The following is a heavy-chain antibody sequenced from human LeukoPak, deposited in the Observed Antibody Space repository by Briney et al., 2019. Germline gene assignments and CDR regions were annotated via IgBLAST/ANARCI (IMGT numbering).Heavy chain of an antibody. CDR2: IIPIFGTA. Sequence: SVKVSCKASGGTFSSYAISWVRQPPGQGLEWMGGIIPIFGTANYAQKFQGRVTITADESTSTAYMELSSLGSEDTAVYYCATSSGWYWGNAFDIWGQGTMVTVSS. D-gene: IGHD6-19*01. CDR1: GGTFSSYA. V-gene: IGHV1-69*13. J-gene: IGHJ3*02. CDR3: ATSSGWYWGNAFDI.